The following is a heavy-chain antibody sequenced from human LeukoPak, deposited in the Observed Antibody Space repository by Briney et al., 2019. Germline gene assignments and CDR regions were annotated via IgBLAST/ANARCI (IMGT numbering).Heavy chain of an antibody. J-gene: IGHJ1*01. CDR3: ARDALVGYFQH. V-gene: IGHV1-46*01. CDR2: INPSGGST. CDR1: GYTFTSYD. Sequence: GASVKVSCKASGYTFTSYDINWVRQAPGQGLEWMGIINPSGGSTSYAQKFQGRVTMTRDTSTSTVYMELSSLRSEDTAVYYCARDALVGYFQHWGQGTLVTVSS.